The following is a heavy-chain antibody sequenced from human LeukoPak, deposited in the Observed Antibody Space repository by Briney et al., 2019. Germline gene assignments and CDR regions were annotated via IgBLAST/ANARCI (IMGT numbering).Heavy chain of an antibody. CDR3: ARRPYYDSSGYLIY. V-gene: IGHV4-34*01. Sequence: SETLSLTCAVYGGSFSGYYWSWIRQPPGKGLEWIGEINHSGSTNYNPSLKSRVTISVDTSKNQFSLKLSSVTAADTAVYYCARRPYYDSSGYLIYWGQGTLVTVSS. D-gene: IGHD3-22*01. CDR1: GGSFSGYY. CDR2: INHSGST. J-gene: IGHJ4*02.